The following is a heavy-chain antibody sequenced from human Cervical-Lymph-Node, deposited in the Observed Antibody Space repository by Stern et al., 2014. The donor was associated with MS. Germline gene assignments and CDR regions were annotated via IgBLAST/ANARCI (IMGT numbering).Heavy chain of an antibody. CDR2: IIPLLVTV. V-gene: IGHV1-69*08. CDR3: AGPETWFFDV. CDR1: GGTYSTYT. Sequence: QVQLVQSGAEVKKPGSSVKVSCRASGGTYSTYTITWVRQAPGQGLEWMGMIIPLLVTVTNSQKFQGIVTISADKATHTTFLEVTSLRSEDTAVYYCAGPETWFFDVWGRGTLVTVSS. J-gene: IGHJ2*01.